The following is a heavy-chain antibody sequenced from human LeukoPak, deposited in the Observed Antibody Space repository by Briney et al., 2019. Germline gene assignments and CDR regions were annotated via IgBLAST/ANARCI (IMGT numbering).Heavy chain of an antibody. CDR2: ISYDGGNK. CDR1: GFTFSSYG. Sequence: GGSLRLSCAASGFTFSSYGMHWVRQAPGKGLEWVAVISYDGGNKYYADSVKGRFTISRDNSKNTLYLQMNSLRAEDTAVYYCALLAAGNTNDYWGQGTLVTVSS. J-gene: IGHJ4*02. D-gene: IGHD6-13*01. CDR3: ALLAAGNTNDY. V-gene: IGHV3-30*03.